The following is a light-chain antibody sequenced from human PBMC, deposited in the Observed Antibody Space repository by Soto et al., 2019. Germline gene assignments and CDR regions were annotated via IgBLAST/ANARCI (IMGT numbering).Light chain of an antibody. CDR2: DVS. CDR3: CSYAGSPHWV. Sequence: QSALTQPRSVSGSPGQSVTISCTGTSTDVGGYNDVSWYQQHPGKAPKLMIYDVSKRPSGVPDRFSGSKSGNTASLTISGLQAEDEADYYCCSYAGSPHWVFGGGTKLTVL. J-gene: IGLJ3*02. V-gene: IGLV2-11*01. CDR1: STDVGGYND.